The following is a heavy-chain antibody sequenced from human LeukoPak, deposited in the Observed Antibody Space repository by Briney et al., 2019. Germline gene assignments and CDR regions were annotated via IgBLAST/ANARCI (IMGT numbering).Heavy chain of an antibody. CDR1: GFTFSSYA. D-gene: IGHD4-11*01. Sequence: GGSLRLSCAASGFTFSSYAMSWVRQAPGKGLEWVSTISGSGGSTYYADSVKGRFTISRDNSENTLYLQMNSLRAEDTAVYYCADTVSNYQEYYFDYWGQGTLVTVSS. J-gene: IGHJ4*02. CDR2: ISGSGGST. CDR3: ADTVSNYQEYYFDY. V-gene: IGHV3-23*01.